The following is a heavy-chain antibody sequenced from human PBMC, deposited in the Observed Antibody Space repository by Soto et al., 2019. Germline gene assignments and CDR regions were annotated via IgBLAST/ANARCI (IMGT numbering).Heavy chain of an antibody. CDR3: TIAYYYDSSGYRGSAFDI. CDR1: GITFTNAW. V-gene: IGHV3-15*01. D-gene: IGHD3-22*01. Sequence: EVQLVESGGDLVKPGGCLRLSCAASGITFTNAWMSWVRQAPGKGLEWVGRIKNRADGGTTDYAAPVRGRFTISRDDSKNTAYLQMNSLKTEDTAVYYCTIAYYYDSSGYRGSAFDIWGQGTMVTVSS. J-gene: IGHJ3*02. CDR2: IKNRADGGTT.